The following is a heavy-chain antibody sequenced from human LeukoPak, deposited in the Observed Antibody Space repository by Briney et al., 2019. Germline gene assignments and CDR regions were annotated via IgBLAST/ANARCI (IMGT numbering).Heavy chain of an antibody. D-gene: IGHD6-19*01. Sequence: PGGSLRLSCAASGFTFSSYAMSWVRQAPGKGLEWVSAISGSGGRIYYGASVKGRFTISRDNSKNTLNLQMNSLRAEDTAVYYCAREIRIAVAGWDYWGQGTLVTVSS. CDR1: GFTFSSYA. CDR2: ISGSGGRI. CDR3: AREIRIAVAGWDY. J-gene: IGHJ4*02. V-gene: IGHV3-23*01.